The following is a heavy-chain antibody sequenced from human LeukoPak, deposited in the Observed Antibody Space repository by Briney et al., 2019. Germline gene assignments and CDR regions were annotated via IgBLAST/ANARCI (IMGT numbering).Heavy chain of an antibody. CDR2: IKKDGSET. J-gene: IGHJ4*02. Sequence: IKKDGSETYYVDSVKGRFTISRDNAKNSLYLQMNSLRAEDTAMYYCARGRYSGTTYYFDYWGQGTLVTVSS. V-gene: IGHV3-7*03. D-gene: IGHD5-12*01. CDR3: ARGRYSGTTYYFDY.